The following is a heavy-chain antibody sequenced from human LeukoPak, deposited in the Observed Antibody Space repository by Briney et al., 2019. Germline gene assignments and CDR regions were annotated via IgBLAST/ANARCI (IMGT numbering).Heavy chain of an antibody. J-gene: IGHJ4*02. D-gene: IGHD2-2*01. CDR2: IKQDGSDK. CDR3: AKDVQSTS. Sequence: GGSLRLSCAASGFTFSNYWMTWVRQAPGKGLEWVANIKQDGSDKYYVDSVKGRYTISRDNVKNSLYLQINSLRAEDTAIYYCAKDVQSTSWGQGTLVTVSS. V-gene: IGHV3-7*01. CDR1: GFTFSNYW.